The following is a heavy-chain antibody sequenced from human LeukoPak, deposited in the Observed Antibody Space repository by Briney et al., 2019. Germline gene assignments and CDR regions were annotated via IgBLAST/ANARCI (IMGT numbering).Heavy chain of an antibody. V-gene: IGHV4-4*02. J-gene: IGHJ1*01. Sequence: SETLSLTCAVSGGSISSSNWWSWVRQPPGKGLEWIGEIYHSGSTNYNPSLKSRVTISVDKSKNQFSLKLSSVTAADTAVYYCARGEPYDTAEESAEYFQHWGQGTLVTVSS. D-gene: IGHD3-22*01. CDR1: GGSISSSNW. CDR2: IYHSGST. CDR3: ARGEPYDTAEESAEYFQH.